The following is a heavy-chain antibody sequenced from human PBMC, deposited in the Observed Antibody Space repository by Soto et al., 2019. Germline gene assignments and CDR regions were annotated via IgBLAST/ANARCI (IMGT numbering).Heavy chain of an antibody. CDR2: IKQDGSEK. CDR1: GFTFSSYW. J-gene: IGHJ2*01. V-gene: IGHV3-7*01. Sequence: EVQLVESGGGLVQPGGSLRLSCAASGFTFSSYWMSWVRQAPGKGLEWVANIKQDGSEKYYVDSVKGRFTISRDNAKNSLYLQMNSLRAEDTAVYYCARESSVWSGWRTLAWYFDLWGRDTLVTVSS. CDR3: ARESSVWSGWRTLAWYFDL. D-gene: IGHD6-19*01.